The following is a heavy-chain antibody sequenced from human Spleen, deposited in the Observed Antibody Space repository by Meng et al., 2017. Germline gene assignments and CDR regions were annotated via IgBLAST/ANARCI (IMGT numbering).Heavy chain of an antibody. CDR2: IYPSGST. J-gene: IGHJ4*02. D-gene: IGHD6-6*01. V-gene: IGHV4-4*02. CDR1: GGSISSSNW. CDR3: AKVHSNSPYFDY. Sequence: QVQLQESGPGLWKPSGTLSLTCVASGGSISSSNWWTWVRLPPGKGLEWIGEIYPSGSTNYNPSLRSRVTISVDKSKNQFSLKLSSVTAADTAVYYCAKVHSNSPYFDYWGQGTLVTASS.